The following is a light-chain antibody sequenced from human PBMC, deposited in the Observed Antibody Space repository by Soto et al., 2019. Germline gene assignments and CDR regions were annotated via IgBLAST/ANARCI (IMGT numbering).Light chain of an antibody. CDR3: QQYSTYPWT. J-gene: IGKJ1*01. CDR1: QSIRSW. CDR2: DAS. V-gene: IGKV1-5*01. Sequence: DIQMTQSPSTPSASVGDSVTITCRASQSIRSWLAWYQQKPGKAPKLLIYDASSLESGVPSRFSGSRSGTEFTVTIASLQPDDFATYYCQQYSTYPWTFGQGTKVEIK.